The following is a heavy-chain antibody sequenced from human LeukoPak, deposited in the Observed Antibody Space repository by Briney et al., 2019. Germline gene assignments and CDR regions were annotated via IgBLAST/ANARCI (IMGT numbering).Heavy chain of an antibody. D-gene: IGHD4-11*01. Sequence: ASVNVSCKASGYTFTSYVISWVRQAPGQGLEWMGWISAYNGNTNYAQKLQGRVTMTTDTSTSTAYMELRSLRSDDTAVYYCAGEIDDYYYFDYWGQGTLVTVSS. CDR1: GYTFTSYV. V-gene: IGHV1-18*01. CDR3: AGEIDDYYYFDY. CDR2: ISAYNGNT. J-gene: IGHJ4*02.